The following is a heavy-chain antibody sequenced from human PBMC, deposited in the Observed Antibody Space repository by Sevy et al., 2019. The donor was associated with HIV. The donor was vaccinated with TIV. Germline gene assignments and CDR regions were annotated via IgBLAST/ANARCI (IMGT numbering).Heavy chain of an antibody. V-gene: IGHV3-23*01. D-gene: IGHD6-13*01. CDR2: ISGSGGST. J-gene: IGHJ6*03. CDR1: GFTFSSYA. CDR3: ANPGVIAAAATDYYYMDV. Sequence: GGSLRLSCAASGFTFSSYAMSWVRQAPGKGLEWVSAISGSGGSTYYADSVKGRFTISRDNSKNTLYLQMNSLRAEDTAVYYCANPGVIAAAATDYYYMDVWGKGTTVTVSS.